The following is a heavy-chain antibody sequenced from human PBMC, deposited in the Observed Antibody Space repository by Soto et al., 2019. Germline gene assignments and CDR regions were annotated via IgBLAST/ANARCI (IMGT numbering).Heavy chain of an antibody. J-gene: IGHJ4*02. CDR1: GFTFKSYA. V-gene: IGHV3-23*01. Sequence: GGSLRLSCAASGFTFKSYAMSWFRQAPGKGLEWVSASSGSGGSTYYADSVKGRFTVSRENSKNTLYLQMNSLRAEDTAVYYCAKAVGAATASNFDYWGQGTLVTVSS. CDR3: AKAVGAATASNFDY. D-gene: IGHD3-10*01. CDR2: SSGSGGST.